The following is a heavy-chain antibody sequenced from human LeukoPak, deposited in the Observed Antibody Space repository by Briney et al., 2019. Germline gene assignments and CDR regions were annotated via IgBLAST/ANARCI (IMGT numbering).Heavy chain of an antibody. CDR1: GGTFSSYA. CDR3: ARDEPTRIAAAGTGGGTYYYYYYGMDV. CDR2: IIPTFGTA. V-gene: IGHV1-69*01. Sequence: GSSVKVSCKASGGTFSSYAISWVRQAPGQGLEWMGGIIPTFGTANYAQKFQGRVTITADESTSTAYMELSSLRSEDTAVYYCARDEPTRIAAAGTGGGTYYYYYYGMDVWGQGTTVTVSS. D-gene: IGHD6-13*01. J-gene: IGHJ6*02.